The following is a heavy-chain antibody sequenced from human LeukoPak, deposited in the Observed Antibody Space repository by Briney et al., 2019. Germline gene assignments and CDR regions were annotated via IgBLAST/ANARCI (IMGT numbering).Heavy chain of an antibody. J-gene: IGHJ4*02. D-gene: IGHD3-3*01. CDR3: AKDRGLEWLLCNPDN. Sequence: GGSLRHSCAAPGFRFSGHGILWVRLAPRKGLEWVAVITHEGNNEYYSDSVKCRFTISRDNSKRTVFLHMNSLSPEDTAVYYCAKDRGLEWLLCNPDNWRQGTEVSVPS. CDR1: GFRFSGHG. CDR2: ITHEGNNE. V-gene: IGHV3-30*18.